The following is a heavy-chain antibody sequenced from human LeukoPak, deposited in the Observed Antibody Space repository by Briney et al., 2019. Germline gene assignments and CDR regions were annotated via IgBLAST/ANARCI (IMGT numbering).Heavy chain of an antibody. CDR1: GYTLTELS. V-gene: IGHV1-24*01. Sequence: ASVKVSCKVSGYTLTELSMHWVRQAPGKGLEWMGGFDPEDGETIYAQKFQGRVTMTEDTSTDTAYMELSSLRSEDTAVYYCAVAYCGGDRSPGRAFDIWGQGTMVTVSS. J-gene: IGHJ3*02. CDR2: FDPEDGET. D-gene: IGHD2-21*02. CDR3: AVAYCGGDRSPGRAFDI.